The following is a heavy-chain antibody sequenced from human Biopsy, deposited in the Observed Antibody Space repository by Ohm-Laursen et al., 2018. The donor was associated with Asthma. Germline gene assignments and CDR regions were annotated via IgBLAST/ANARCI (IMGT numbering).Heavy chain of an antibody. D-gene: IGHD3-22*01. CDR1: GFSFDDCA. CDR3: AKSADYYDSTDYLDF. V-gene: IGHV3-9*01. Sequence: SSLRLSCAASGFSFDDCAMHWVRQAPGKGLEWVSSISWNSGNIDYAVSVKGRFTISRDNAKNSLYLQMQSLRPEDTAFYYCAKSADYYDSTDYLDFWGRGTLVTVSS. CDR2: ISWNSGNI. J-gene: IGHJ4*01.